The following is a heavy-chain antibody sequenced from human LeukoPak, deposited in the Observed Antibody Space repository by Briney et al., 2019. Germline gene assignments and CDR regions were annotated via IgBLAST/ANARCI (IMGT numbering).Heavy chain of an antibody. D-gene: IGHD6-19*01. Sequence: SETLSLTCTVSGGSISSSSYYWGWIRQSPGKGLEWIGSIYYSETTYYNPSLKSRVTISVDTSKNQFSLKLSSVTAADTAVYYCARQAHSSGWPSHFDYWSQGTLVTVSS. CDR1: GGSISSSSYY. J-gene: IGHJ4*02. V-gene: IGHV4-39*01. CDR2: IYYSETT. CDR3: ARQAHSSGWPSHFDY.